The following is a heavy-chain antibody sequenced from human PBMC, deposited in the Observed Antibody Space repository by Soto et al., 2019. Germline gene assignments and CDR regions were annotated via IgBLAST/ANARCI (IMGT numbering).Heavy chain of an antibody. J-gene: IGHJ6*02. Sequence: SETLSLTCTVSGGSISSSSYYWGWIRQPPGKGLEWIGSIYYSGSTYYNPSLKSRVTISVDTSKNQFSLKLSSVTAADTAVYYCARRRRDYGMDVWGQGTTVTVS. V-gene: IGHV4-39*01. CDR1: GGSISSSSYY. CDR3: ARRRRDYGMDV. CDR2: IYYSGST.